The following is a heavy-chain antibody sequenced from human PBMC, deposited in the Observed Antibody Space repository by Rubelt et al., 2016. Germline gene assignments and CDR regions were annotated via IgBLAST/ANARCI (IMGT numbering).Heavy chain of an antibody. V-gene: IGHV3-7*05. Sequence: EVQLVESGGGLVQPGGSLRLSCAASGFTFSSYWMSWVRQAPGKGLEWVANIKQDGSEKYYVDSVKGRFTISRDNAKNSLSLQMNSLRAEDAAIYHCARLYYADSRYFDRWGRGTPVTVSS. CDR2: IKQDGSEK. J-gene: IGHJ2*01. CDR3: ARLYYADSRYFDR. CDR1: GFTFSSYW. D-gene: IGHD3-22*01.